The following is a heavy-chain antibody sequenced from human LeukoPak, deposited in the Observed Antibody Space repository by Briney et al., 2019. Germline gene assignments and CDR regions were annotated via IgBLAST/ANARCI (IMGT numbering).Heavy chain of an antibody. Sequence: GGSLRLSCAASGFTFSSYAMSWVRQAPGKGLEWVSAISGSGGSTYYADSVKGRFTISRDNSKNTLYLQMNSLRAEDTAVYYCAKDRGGYCSGGSCWDPPSYFDYWGQGTLVTVSS. V-gene: IGHV3-23*01. CDR1: GFTFSSYA. CDR3: AKDRGGYCSGGSCWDPPSYFDY. J-gene: IGHJ4*02. CDR2: ISGSGGST. D-gene: IGHD2-15*01.